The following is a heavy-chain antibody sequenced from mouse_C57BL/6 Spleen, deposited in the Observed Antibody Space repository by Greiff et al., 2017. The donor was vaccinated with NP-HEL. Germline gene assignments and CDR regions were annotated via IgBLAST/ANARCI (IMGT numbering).Heavy chain of an antibody. V-gene: IGHV1-18*01. CDR3: ARYPSYDYDGENWYFDV. Sequence: VQLQQSGPELVKPGASVKIPCKASGYTFTDYNMDWVKQSHGKSLEWIGDINPNNGGTIYNQKFKGKATLTVDKSSSTAYMELRSLTSEDTAVYYCARYPSYDYDGENWYFDVWGTGTTVTVSS. CDR1: GYTFTDYN. CDR2: INPNNGGT. J-gene: IGHJ1*03. D-gene: IGHD2-4*01.